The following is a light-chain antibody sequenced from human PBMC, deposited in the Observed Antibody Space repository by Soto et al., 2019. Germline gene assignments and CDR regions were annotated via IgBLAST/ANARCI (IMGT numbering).Light chain of an antibody. Sequence: EIVLTQSPGTLSLSLGHRATLSCRASQSFSSNYVAWYQQTPGQAPRLLISGASTRAVGIPDRFSGSGSGTDFTLTITRLEPEDSAMYYCQQYVILVTFGQGTRLEIK. CDR1: QSFSSNY. V-gene: IGKV3-20*01. J-gene: IGKJ5*01. CDR3: QQYVILVT. CDR2: GAS.